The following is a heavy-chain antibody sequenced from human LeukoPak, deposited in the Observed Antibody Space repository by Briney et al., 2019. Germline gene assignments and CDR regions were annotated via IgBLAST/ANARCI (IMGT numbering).Heavy chain of an antibody. Sequence: GGSLRLSCAASELTVSGNFMTWARQAPGKGLEWVSIIYSGGNTYYADSVKGRFTISRDKSKNTLYLQLNSLRAEDTAVYFCARQSGGPYNWFDPWGQGTLVTVSS. CDR1: ELTVSGNF. J-gene: IGHJ5*02. V-gene: IGHV3-66*04. CDR2: IYSGGNT. D-gene: IGHD2-15*01. CDR3: ARQSGGPYNWFDP.